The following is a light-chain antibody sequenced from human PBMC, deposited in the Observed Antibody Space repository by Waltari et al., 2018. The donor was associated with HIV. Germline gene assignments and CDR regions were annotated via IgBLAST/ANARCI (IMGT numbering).Light chain of an antibody. Sequence: VMTQSPATLSVSPGGRATLPCRASHNINNYLAWYQQKPGQAPRLLISGASTRVFGVPARFTGTGSGTEFTLTISSLQSEDSAVYYCQQYSDWPPYTFGRGTKLEIE. CDR1: HNINNY. V-gene: IGKV3-15*01. CDR2: GAS. CDR3: QQYSDWPPYT. J-gene: IGKJ2*01.